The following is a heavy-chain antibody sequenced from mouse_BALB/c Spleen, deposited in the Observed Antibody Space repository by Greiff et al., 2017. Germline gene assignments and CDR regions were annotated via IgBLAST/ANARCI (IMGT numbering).Heavy chain of an antibody. Sequence: VQLQQSGAELAKPGASVKMSCKASGYTFTSYWMHWVKQRPGQGLEWIGYINPSTGYTKYNQKFKDKATLTADKSSSTAYMQLSSLTSEDSAVYYCARATYTATYAMDYWGQGTSVTVSA. J-gene: IGHJ4*01. CDR2: INPSTGYT. CDR3: ARATYTATYAMDY. V-gene: IGHV1-7*01. D-gene: IGHD1-2*01. CDR1: GYTFTSYW.